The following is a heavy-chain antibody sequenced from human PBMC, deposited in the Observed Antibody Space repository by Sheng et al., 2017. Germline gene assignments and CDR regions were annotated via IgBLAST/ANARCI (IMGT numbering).Heavy chain of an antibody. D-gene: IGHD3-3*01. Sequence: EVQLVETGGGLIQPGGSLRLSCAASGFTVSSNYMSWVRQAPGKGLEWVSVIYSGGSTYYADSVKGRFTISRDNSKNTLYLQMNSLRAEDTAVYYCARVYDFFSLGYWGQGTLVTVSS. CDR3: ARVYDFFSLGY. CDR1: GFTVSSNY. CDR2: IYSGGST. V-gene: IGHV3-53*02. J-gene: IGHJ4*02.